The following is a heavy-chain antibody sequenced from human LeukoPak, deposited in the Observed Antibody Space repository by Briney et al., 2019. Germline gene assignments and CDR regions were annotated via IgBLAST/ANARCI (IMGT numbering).Heavy chain of an antibody. J-gene: IGHJ4*02. V-gene: IGHV3-33*08. D-gene: IGHD6-13*01. Sequence: PGRSLRLSCAASGFTFDDYAMHWVRQAPGKGLDWVAMIWSDGSNQYYADSVKGRFTISRDNSKNTLYLQMNSLRAEDTAVYYCARVGIAAQDYWGQGTLVTVSS. CDR2: IWSDGSNQ. CDR1: GFTFDDYA. CDR3: ARVGIAAQDY.